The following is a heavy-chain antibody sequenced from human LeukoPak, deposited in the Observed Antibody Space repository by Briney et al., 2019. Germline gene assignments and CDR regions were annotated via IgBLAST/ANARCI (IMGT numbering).Heavy chain of an antibody. CDR1: GYTFTGYY. D-gene: IGHD3-3*01. V-gene: IGHV1-2*02. CDR3: AFSSDFWSGYYPGAFDI. CDR2: INPNSGGT. Sequence: GASVKVSCKASGYTFTGYYMHWLRQAPGQGLEWMGWINPNSGGTNYAQKFQGRVTMTRDTSISTAYMELSRLRSDDTAVYYCAFSSDFWSGYYPGAFDIWGQGTMVTVSS. J-gene: IGHJ3*02.